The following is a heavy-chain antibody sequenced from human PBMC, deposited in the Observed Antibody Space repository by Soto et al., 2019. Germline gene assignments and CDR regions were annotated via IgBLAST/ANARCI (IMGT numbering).Heavy chain of an antibody. CDR1: GFTFSSYS. Sequence: GGSLRLSCAASGFTFSSYSVNWVRQAPGKGLEWVSSISSSSSYIYYADSVKGRFTISRDNAKNSLYLQMNSLRAEDTAVYYCARDPGTYSSGWFGGMSAFDIWGQGTMVTVSS. J-gene: IGHJ3*02. CDR2: ISSSSSYI. CDR3: ARDPGTYSSGWFGGMSAFDI. V-gene: IGHV3-21*01. D-gene: IGHD6-19*01.